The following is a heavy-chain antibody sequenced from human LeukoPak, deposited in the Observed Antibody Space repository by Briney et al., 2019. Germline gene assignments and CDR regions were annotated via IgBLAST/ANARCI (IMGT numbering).Heavy chain of an antibody. V-gene: IGHV1-46*01. J-gene: IGHJ4*02. CDR3: AREDYDSSGYGDYFDY. Sequence: ASVKVSCKASGYTFTSYYMHWVRQAPGQGLEWMGIINPSGGSTSYAQKFQGRVTMTRDTSTSTAYMELSSLRSEDTAVYYCAREDYDSSGYGDYFDYWGQGTLVTVSS. CDR2: INPSGGST. CDR1: GYTFTSYY. D-gene: IGHD3-22*01.